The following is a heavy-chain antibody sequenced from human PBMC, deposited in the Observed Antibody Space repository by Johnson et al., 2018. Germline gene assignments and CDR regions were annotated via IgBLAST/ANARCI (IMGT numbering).Heavy chain of an antibody. CDR1: GFTFSSYA. CDR2: IYSGGST. J-gene: IGHJ6*03. Sequence: VQLVESGGGLVQPGGSLRLSCAASGFTFSSYAMHWVRQAPGKGLEWVSVIYSGGSTYYADSVKGRFTISRDNSKNTLDLQMNSRRAEDTALYYCARESSRGWGNYDYDYMDVWGKGTTVTVSS. D-gene: IGHD6-19*01. CDR3: ARESSRGWGNYDYDYMDV. V-gene: IGHV3-66*02.